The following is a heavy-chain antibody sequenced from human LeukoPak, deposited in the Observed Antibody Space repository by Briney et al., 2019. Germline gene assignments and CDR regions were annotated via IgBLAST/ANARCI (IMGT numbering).Heavy chain of an antibody. CDR2: IYYSGST. J-gene: IGHJ5*02. V-gene: IGHV4-39*07. CDR3: ARGMELGGVNWFDP. Sequence: SETLSLTCTVSGGSISSSSYYWGWIRQPPGKGLEWIGSIYYSGSTYYNPSLKSRVTISVDTSKNQFSLKLSSVTAADTAVYYCARGMELGGVNWFDPWGQGTLVTVSS. D-gene: IGHD7-27*01. CDR1: GGSISSSSYY.